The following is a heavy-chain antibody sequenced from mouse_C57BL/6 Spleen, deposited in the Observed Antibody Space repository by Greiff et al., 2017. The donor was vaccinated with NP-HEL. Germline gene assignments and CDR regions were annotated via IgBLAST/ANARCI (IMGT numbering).Heavy chain of an antibody. D-gene: IGHD2-4*01. V-gene: IGHV5-17*01. CDR1: GFTFSDYG. CDR3: ARDDYDWFAY. J-gene: IGHJ3*01. CDR2: ISSGSSTI. Sequence: EVKVVESGGGLVKPGGSLKLSCAASGFTFSDYGMHWVRQAPETGLEWVAYISSGSSTIYYADTVKGRFTISRDNAKNTLFLQMTSLRSEDTAMYYCARDDYDWFAYWGQGTLVTVSA.